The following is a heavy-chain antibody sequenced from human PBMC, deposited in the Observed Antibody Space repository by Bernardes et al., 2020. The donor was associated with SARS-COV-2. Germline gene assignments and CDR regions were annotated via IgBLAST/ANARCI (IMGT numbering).Heavy chain of an antibody. CDR3: ARVRYSAGKIDY. D-gene: IGHD3-10*01. CDR2: IDHSGST. Sequence: SETLSLTCAVYGGSFSAYSWTWIRQPPGKGLEWIGEIDHSGSTNYNPSLQSRVTMSVDTSKNQFSLRLTSVTAADTAVYYCARVRYSAGKIDYWGQGTLVTVSS. CDR1: GGSFSAYS. J-gene: IGHJ4*02. V-gene: IGHV4-34*01.